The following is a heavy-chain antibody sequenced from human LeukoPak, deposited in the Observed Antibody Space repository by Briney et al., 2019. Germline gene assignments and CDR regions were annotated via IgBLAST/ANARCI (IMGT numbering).Heavy chain of an antibody. J-gene: IGHJ4*02. Sequence: GGSLRLSCAASGFTFDDYAMHWVRQAPGKGLEWVSGISWNSGSIGYADSVKGRFTISRDNAKNSLYLQTNSLRAEDTAVYYCARDYGGSSPFDYWGQGTLVTVSS. D-gene: IGHD4-23*01. V-gene: IGHV3-9*01. CDR2: ISWNSGSI. CDR1: GFTFDDYA. CDR3: ARDYGGSSPFDY.